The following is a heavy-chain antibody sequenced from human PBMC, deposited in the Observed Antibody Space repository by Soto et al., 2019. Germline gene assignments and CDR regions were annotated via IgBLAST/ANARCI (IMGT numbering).Heavy chain of an antibody. CDR1: GFTFSSYS. Sequence: PGGSLRLSCAASGFTFSSYSMNWVRQAPGKGLEWVSYISSSSSTIYYADSVKGRFTISRDNAKNSLYLQMNSLRAEDTAVYYCARDWRYSGYHALDYWGQGTLVTVSS. J-gene: IGHJ4*02. CDR3: ARDWRYSGYHALDY. V-gene: IGHV3-48*01. CDR2: ISSSSSTI. D-gene: IGHD5-12*01.